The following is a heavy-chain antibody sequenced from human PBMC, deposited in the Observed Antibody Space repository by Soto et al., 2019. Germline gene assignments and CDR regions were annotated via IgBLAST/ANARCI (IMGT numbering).Heavy chain of an antibody. D-gene: IGHD1-26*01. CDR1: GFTFSNYA. V-gene: IGHV3-23*01. Sequence: EVQLLESGGGLVQPGGSLRLSCAASGFTFSNYAMTWVRQAPGKGLEWVSAISGSGGSTYYADSVKGRFTISRDNSKNTLYLQMDSLRAVYTAVYYCANPPPTMESTIYYYYGMDVWGQGTTVTVSS. CDR2: ISGSGGST. CDR3: ANPPPTMESTIYYYYGMDV. J-gene: IGHJ6*02.